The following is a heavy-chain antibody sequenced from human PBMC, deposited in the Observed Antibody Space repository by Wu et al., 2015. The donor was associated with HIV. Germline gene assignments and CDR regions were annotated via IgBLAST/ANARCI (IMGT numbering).Heavy chain of an antibody. Sequence: QVQLVQSGAEVKRPGASVKVSCKASGYTFTTYYIHWVRQAPGQGLEWMGIINPGGGNTNYAHKFQGRVTMTRDTSTSTVHMELSSPRSEDTAVYYCVSFSPVYSGSYSWDVWGQGTTVTVAS. CDR2: INPGGGNT. V-gene: IGHV1-46*01. CDR1: GYTFTTYY. CDR3: VSFSPVYSGSYSWDV. D-gene: IGHD3-10*01. J-gene: IGHJ6*02.